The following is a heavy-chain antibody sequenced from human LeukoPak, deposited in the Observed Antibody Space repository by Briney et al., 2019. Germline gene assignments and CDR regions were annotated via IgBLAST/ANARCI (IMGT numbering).Heavy chain of an antibody. D-gene: IGHD6-19*01. CDR3: ARTLWVAGTIAPNAFDI. J-gene: IGHJ3*02. CDR2: INAGNGNT. Sequence: ASVKVSCKASGYTFTSFAMHWVRQAPGQRLEWMGWINAGNGNTKYSQKFQGRVTITRDTSASTAYMELSSLRSEDTAVYYCARTLWVAGTIAPNAFDIWGQGTMVTVSS. V-gene: IGHV1-3*01. CDR1: GYTFTSFA.